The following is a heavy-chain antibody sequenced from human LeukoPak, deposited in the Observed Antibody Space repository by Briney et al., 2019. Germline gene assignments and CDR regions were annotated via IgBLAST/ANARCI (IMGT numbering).Heavy chain of an antibody. V-gene: IGHV3-23*01. CDR2: ISDSGGRT. J-gene: IGHJ4*02. Sequence: PGGSLRLSCAASGFTFSSYAMSWVRQAPGKGLEWVSAISDSGGRTYYADSVKGRFTISRDNSKNTLYLQMNSLRAEDTAIYYCAKDNYYGSGSYLGTFDYWGQGTLVTVSS. D-gene: IGHD3-10*01. CDR3: AKDNYYGSGSYLGTFDY. CDR1: GFTFSSYA.